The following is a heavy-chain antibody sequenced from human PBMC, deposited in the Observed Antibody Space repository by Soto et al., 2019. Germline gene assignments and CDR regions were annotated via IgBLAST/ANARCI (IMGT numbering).Heavy chain of an antibody. CDR3: ARDLAGTTPDLYYGHGY. CDR2: INPSGGST. V-gene: IGHV1-46*01. D-gene: IGHD1-7*01. Sequence: QVQLVQSGAEVKKPGASVKVSCKASGYTFTSYYMHWVRQAPGQGLEWMGIINPSGGSTSYAQKFQGRVTMTRDTSTSTVYMKLSSLRSEDTDVYYCARDLAGTTPDLYYGHGYWGQGTLVTVSS. CDR1: GYTFTSYY. J-gene: IGHJ4*02.